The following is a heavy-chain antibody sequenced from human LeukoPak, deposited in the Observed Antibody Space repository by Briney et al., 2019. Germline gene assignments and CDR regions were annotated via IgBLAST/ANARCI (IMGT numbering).Heavy chain of an antibody. J-gene: IGHJ4*02. V-gene: IGHV3-15*01. CDR3: TTRLRSPR. Sequence: GGSLRLSCAASGFTFSNAWMSGVRQAPGKGLEWGGRIKSKTDGGTTDYAAPGKGRFTISRDDSKNTLYLQMNSLKTEDTAVYYCTTRLRSPRWGQGTLVTVSS. D-gene: IGHD4-17*01. CDR2: IKSKTDGGTT. CDR1: GFTFSNAW.